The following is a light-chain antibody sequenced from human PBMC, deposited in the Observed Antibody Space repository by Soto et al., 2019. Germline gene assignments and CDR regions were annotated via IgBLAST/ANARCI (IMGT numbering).Light chain of an antibody. J-gene: IGKJ5*01. CDR3: HQSYDIPT. Sequence: EIVMTQYPATLSVSPGERATLPCRASQSVSSNLAWYQQKPGQAPRLLIYGASTRATGIPARFSGSGSGTVFTLTVSSMPPEDFATDYCHQSYDIPTFGQGTRLEIK. CDR2: GAS. CDR1: QSVSSN. V-gene: IGKV3-15*01.